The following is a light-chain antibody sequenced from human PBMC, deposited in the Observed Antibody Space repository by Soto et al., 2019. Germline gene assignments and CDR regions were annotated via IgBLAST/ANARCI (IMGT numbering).Light chain of an antibody. Sequence: DIHMTQSPSTLSASVGDRVTITCRASQSISSWLAWYQQKPGKAPKLLIYKASSLESGVPARFSGSGSGTDFTLTISSLQPDDFASYYCQQYYSYWTFSQGTKVDIK. CDR2: KAS. J-gene: IGKJ1*01. CDR1: QSISSW. CDR3: QQYYSYWT. V-gene: IGKV1-5*03.